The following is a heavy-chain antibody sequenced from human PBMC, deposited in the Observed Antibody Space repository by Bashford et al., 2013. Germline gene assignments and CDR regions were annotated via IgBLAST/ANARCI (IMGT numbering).Heavy chain of an antibody. J-gene: IGHJ4*02. Sequence: SETLSLTCTVSGGSISSYYWSWIRQPPGKGLEWIGYIYYSGSTNYNPSLKSRVTISVDTSKNQFSLKLSSVTAADTAVYYCAKSNWNPGGAFDYWGQGTLVTVSS. V-gene: IGHV4-59*01. CDR2: IYYSGST. CDR1: GGSISSYY. CDR3: AKSNWNPGGAFDY. D-gene: IGHD1-20*01.